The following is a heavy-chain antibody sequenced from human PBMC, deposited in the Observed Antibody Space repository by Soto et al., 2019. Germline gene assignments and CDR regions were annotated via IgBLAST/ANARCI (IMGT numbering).Heavy chain of an antibody. J-gene: IGHJ6*02. V-gene: IGHV4-61*01. CDR3: AREEFDSAYSYGYHYYYGMDV. CDR2: IYYSGST. CDR1: GGSVSSGSYY. Sequence: SETLSLTCTVSGGSVSSGSYYWSWIRQPPGKGLEWIGYIYYSGSTNYNPSLKSRVTISVDTSKNQFSLKLSSVTAADTAVYYCAREEFDSAYSYGYHYYYGMDVWGQGTTVTVSS. D-gene: IGHD5-18*01.